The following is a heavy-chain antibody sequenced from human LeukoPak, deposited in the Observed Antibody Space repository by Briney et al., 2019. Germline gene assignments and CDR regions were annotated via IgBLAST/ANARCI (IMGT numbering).Heavy chain of an antibody. D-gene: IGHD2-2*02. CDR3: AKDQGGGYCSSTSCYMDWFDP. CDR1: GFTFSSYG. J-gene: IGHJ5*02. V-gene: IGHV3-30*18. Sequence: GRSLRLSCAASGFTFSSYGMHWVRQAPGKGLEWVAVISYDGSNKYYADSVKGRFTISRDNSKNTPYLQMNSLRAEDTAVYYCAKDQGGGYCSSTSCYMDWFDPWGQGTLVTVSS. CDR2: ISYDGSNK.